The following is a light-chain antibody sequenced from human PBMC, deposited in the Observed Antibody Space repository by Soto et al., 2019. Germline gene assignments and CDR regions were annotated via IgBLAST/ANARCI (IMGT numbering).Light chain of an antibody. Sequence: EIVLTQSPATLSLSPGERATLSCRASQSVSSYLAWYQQKPGQAPRPIIYDASNRATGIPARFSGSGSGTDFTLTISSLEPEDVAMYYCQQRSNWPLTFGGGTKVDIK. CDR2: DAS. V-gene: IGKV3-11*01. CDR1: QSVSSY. J-gene: IGKJ4*01. CDR3: QQRSNWPLT.